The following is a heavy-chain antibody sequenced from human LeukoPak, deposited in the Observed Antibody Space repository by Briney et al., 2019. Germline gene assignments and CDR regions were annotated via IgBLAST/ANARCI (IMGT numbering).Heavy chain of an antibody. CDR2: ISPNSGDT. J-gene: IGHJ4*02. CDR1: GYTFTSYG. Sequence: GASVKVSCKASGYTFTSYGISWVRQAPGQGLEWMGWISPNSGDTRYVQKFQGRVTMTRDTSINTAYIEMSRLRSDDTAVYYCARGGGSGHFDDWGQGTLVTVSS. CDR3: ARGGGSGHFDD. D-gene: IGHD6-25*01. V-gene: IGHV1-2*02.